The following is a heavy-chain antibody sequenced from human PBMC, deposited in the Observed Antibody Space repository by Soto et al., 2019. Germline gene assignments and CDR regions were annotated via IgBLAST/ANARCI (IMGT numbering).Heavy chain of an antibody. V-gene: IGHV3-48*02. CDR2: ISSSSSTI. CDR1: GFTFSSYS. D-gene: IGHD3-22*01. CDR3: AREGRGGYYYTVPVALDY. Sequence: EVQLVESGGGLVQPGGSLRLSCAASGFTFSSYSMNWVRQAPGKGLEWVSYISSSSSTIYYADSVKGRFTISRDNAKNSLDLQRNSRRDEDTAVYYCAREGRGGYYYTVPVALDYWGQGTLVTVSS. J-gene: IGHJ4*02.